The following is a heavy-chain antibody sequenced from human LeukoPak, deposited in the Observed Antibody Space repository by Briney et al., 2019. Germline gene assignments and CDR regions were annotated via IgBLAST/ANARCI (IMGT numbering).Heavy chain of an antibody. Sequence: GGSLRLSCAASGFTFDNYAMHWVRQDPGKGLEWVSGISWNSGSIDYADSVKGRFTISRDNAKNSLYLQMNSLRTEDTALCYCAKGRYYGSGGTDFDYWGQGTLVTVSS. CDR1: GFTFDNYA. V-gene: IGHV3-9*01. D-gene: IGHD3-22*01. CDR3: AKGRYYGSGGTDFDY. J-gene: IGHJ4*02. CDR2: ISWNSGSI.